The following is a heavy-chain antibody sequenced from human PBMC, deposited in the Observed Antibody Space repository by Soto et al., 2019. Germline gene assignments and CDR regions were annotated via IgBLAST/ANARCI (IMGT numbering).Heavy chain of an antibody. CDR3: XXXXXTVRTGFYY. D-gene: IGHD4-17*01. V-gene: IGHV3-15*01. CDR1: GFTFSNAW. J-gene: IGHJ4*02. Sequence: EVQLVESGGDLVKPGGSLRVSCAASGFTFSNAWMSWVRQAPGKGLEWVGRIKTKTDGETTDYAAPVKGRFTSSRDDSKXXXXXXXXXXXXXXXXXXXXXXXXXTVRTGFYYWGQGTLVTVSS. CDR2: IKTKTDGETT.